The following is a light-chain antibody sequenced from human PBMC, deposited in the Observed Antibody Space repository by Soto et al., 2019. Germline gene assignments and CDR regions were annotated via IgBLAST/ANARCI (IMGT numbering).Light chain of an antibody. J-gene: IGKJ5*01. Sequence: EIVMTQSPATLSVSPGETASLSCRASQSAGNFLAWYQQKPGQAPRLLIYYISTRATGIPARFSGSGSGTDFTLTISRLEPEDFAVYYCQQYSTSPTFGEGTRLEIK. CDR2: YIS. CDR1: QSAGNF. V-gene: IGKV3D-15*02. CDR3: QQYSTSPT.